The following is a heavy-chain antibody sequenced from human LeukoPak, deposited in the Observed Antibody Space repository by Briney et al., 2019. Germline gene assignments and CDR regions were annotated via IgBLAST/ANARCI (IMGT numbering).Heavy chain of an antibody. CDR1: GGTFSSYA. J-gene: IGHJ6*03. D-gene: IGHD3-22*01. V-gene: IGHV1-69*05. CDR2: IIPIFGTA. CDR3: ARAPYYYDSSGYSQGGYYYYYMDV. Sequence: SVKVSCKASGGTFSSYAISWVRQAPGQGPEWMGGIIPIFGTANYAQKFQGRGTITTDESTSTAYMELSSLRSEDTDVYYCARAPYYYDSSGYSQGGYYYYYMDVWGKGTTVTVSS.